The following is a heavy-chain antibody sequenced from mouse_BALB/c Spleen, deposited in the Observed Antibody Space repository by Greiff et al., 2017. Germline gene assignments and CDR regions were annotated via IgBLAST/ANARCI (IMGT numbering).Heavy chain of an antibody. J-gene: IGHJ3*01. CDR2: ISSGGSYT. CDR1: GFTFSSYA. Sequence: EVKLMESGGGLVKPGGSLKLSCAASGFTFSSYAMSWVRQSPEKRLEWVAEISSGGSYTYYPDTVTGRFTISRDNAKNTLYLEMSSLRSEDTAMYYCAKQTGTTFAYWGQGTLVTVSA. CDR3: AKQTGTTFAY. D-gene: IGHD4-1*01. V-gene: IGHV5-9-4*01.